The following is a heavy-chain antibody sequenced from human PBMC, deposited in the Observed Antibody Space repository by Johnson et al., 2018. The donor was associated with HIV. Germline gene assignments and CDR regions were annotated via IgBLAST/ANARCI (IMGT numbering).Heavy chain of an antibody. D-gene: IGHD3-3*01. CDR3: ARDALLRFLEWFI. CDR1: GFTFSSYA. V-gene: IGHV3-30*04. CDR2: ISYDGSIK. J-gene: IGHJ3*02. Sequence: QVQLVESGGGVVQPGRSLRLSCAASGFTFSSYAMHWVRQAPGKGLEWVAVISYDGSIKYYGDSVKGRFTISRDNSKNTLYLQMNSLRVEDTAVYYCARDALLRFLEWFIGGQGTMVTVSS.